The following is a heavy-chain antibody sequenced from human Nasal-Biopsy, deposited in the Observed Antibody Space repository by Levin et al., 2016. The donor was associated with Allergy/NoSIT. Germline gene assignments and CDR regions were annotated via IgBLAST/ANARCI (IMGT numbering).Heavy chain of an antibody. V-gene: IGHV4-39*07. CDR1: GGSISTNSYY. CDR3: VRSYCSSTSCYAVGAFDI. Sequence: SETLSLTCTVSGGSISTNSYYWGWIRQPPGKGLEWIGSMYYSGSTYHNESLKSRVTISVDTSNNQFSLKLRSVTAADTAVYYCVRSYCSSTSCYAVGAFDIWGQGTMVTVSS. J-gene: IGHJ3*02. CDR2: MYYSGST. D-gene: IGHD2-2*01.